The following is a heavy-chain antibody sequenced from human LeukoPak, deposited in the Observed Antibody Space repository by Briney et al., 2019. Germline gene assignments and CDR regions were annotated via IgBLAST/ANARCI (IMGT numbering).Heavy chain of an antibody. Sequence: GGSLRLSCAASGFTFNSYVMNWVRQAPGKGLEWVSSISSQSSSISYAGAVRGRFTISRGSANLYLHMSSLRVDDTGVYYCARERGWTHYFDYWGQGTLVTVSS. CDR2: ISSQSSSI. V-gene: IGHV3-21*01. J-gene: IGHJ4*02. CDR1: GFTFNSYV. D-gene: IGHD5-18*01. CDR3: ARERGWTHYFDY.